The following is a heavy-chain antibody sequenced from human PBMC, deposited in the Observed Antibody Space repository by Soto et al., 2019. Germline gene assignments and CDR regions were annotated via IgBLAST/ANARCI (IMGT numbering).Heavy chain of an antibody. V-gene: IGHV3-23*01. CDR1: GFTFSSYW. CDR2: ISGIGDYT. J-gene: IGHJ3*02. Sequence: GGSLRLSCAASGFTFSSYWMHWVRQAPGKGLEWVSDISGIGDYTYYADSVKGRFTISRDNSKNTLYLQMNSLRAEDTAVYFCARRPDAFDIWGRGTMVTVSS. CDR3: ARRPDAFDI.